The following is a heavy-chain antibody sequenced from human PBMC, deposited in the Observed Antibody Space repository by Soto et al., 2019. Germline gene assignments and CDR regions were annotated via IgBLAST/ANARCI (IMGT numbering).Heavy chain of an antibody. Sequence: GGSLRLSCAASGFTFSSYWMHWVRQAPGKGLEWVAAISYDGSNKNYVDSVKGRFTISRDNSENTLYLQMNSLRAEDAAVYYCAKDTYYHDSTGYYVFDYWGQGTLVTVSS. CDR3: AKDTYYHDSTGYYVFDY. V-gene: IGHV3-30*18. CDR2: ISYDGSNK. D-gene: IGHD3-22*01. CDR1: GFTFSSYW. J-gene: IGHJ4*02.